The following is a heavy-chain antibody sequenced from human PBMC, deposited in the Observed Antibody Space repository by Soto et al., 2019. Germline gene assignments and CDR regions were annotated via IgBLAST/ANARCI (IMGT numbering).Heavy chain of an antibody. CDR2: IWYDGSNK. CDR3: ARWGSVLLWYVEDYYYGMDV. D-gene: IGHD3-10*01. CDR1: GFTFSSYG. V-gene: IGHV3-33*01. Sequence: QVQLVESGGGVVQPGRSLRLSCAASGFTFSSYGMHWVRQAPGKGLEWVAVIWYDGSNKYYADSVKGRFTISRDNSKNMLYLQMDRSRAEDMAVNYCARWGSVLLWYVEDYYYGMDVWGQGTTVTVSS. J-gene: IGHJ6*02.